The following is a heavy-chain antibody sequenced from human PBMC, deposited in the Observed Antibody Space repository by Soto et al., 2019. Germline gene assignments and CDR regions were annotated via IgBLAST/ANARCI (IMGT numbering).Heavy chain of an antibody. CDR2: IYYSGST. V-gene: IGHV4-39*01. CDR3: ARHPPLGSGYSEYFQH. CDR1: GGSISSSSYY. Sequence: KASETLSLTCTVSGGSISSSSYYWGWIRQPPGKGLEWIGSIYYSGSTYYNPSLKSRVTISVDTSKNQFSLKLSSVTAADTAVYYCARHPPLGSGYSEYFQHWGQGTLVTVSS. D-gene: IGHD3-3*01. J-gene: IGHJ1*01.